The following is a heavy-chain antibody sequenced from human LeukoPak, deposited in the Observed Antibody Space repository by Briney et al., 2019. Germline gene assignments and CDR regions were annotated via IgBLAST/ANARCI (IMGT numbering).Heavy chain of an antibody. CDR3: ARSSVAGTYFDY. V-gene: IGHV6-1*01. CDR1: GDSVSSKSVA. Sequence: SQTLSLTFAISGDSVSSKSVAWNWIRQSPSRGLEWLGRTGYTSKWYYDYAVSVRSRITFNPDTSKNQLSLQLNSVAPEDTAVYYCARSSVAGTYFDYWGQGTLVTVSS. D-gene: IGHD6-19*01. CDR2: TGYTSKWYY. J-gene: IGHJ4*02.